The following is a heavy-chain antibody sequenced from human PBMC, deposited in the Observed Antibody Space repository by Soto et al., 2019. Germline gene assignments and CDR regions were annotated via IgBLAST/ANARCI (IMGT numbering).Heavy chain of an antibody. CDR2: IYYSGST. CDR3: ARDHPAGDILTGYTEPNWFDP. CDR1: GGSISSGDYY. Sequence: SETLSLTCTVSGGSISSGDYYWSWIRQPPGKGLEWIGYIYYSGSTYYNPSLKSRVTISVDTSKNQFSLKLSSVTAADTAVYYCARDHPAGDILTGYTEPNWFDPWGQGTLVTVSS. J-gene: IGHJ5*02. D-gene: IGHD3-9*01. V-gene: IGHV4-30-4*01.